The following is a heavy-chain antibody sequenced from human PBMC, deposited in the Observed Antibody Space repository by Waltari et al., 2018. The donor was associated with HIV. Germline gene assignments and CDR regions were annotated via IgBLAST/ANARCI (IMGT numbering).Heavy chain of an antibody. V-gene: IGHV3-33*01. Sequence: QVQLVESGGGVVQPGRCLRLSCAASGFTFSDSGMHWVRQAPGKGLEWGAGIWYDGSNKYYADSVKGRLTISRDNSKNTVYLQINRLRAEDTAVYYCAREGHYYGSGRFGGDYWGQGTLVTVSS. CDR3: AREGHYYGSGRFGGDY. CDR2: IWYDGSNK. D-gene: IGHD3-10*01. J-gene: IGHJ4*02. CDR1: GFTFSDSG.